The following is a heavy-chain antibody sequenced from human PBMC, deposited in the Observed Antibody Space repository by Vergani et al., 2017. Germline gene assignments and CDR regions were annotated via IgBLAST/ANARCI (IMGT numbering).Heavy chain of an antibody. CDR3: AKDSVAGTLDY. J-gene: IGHJ4*02. Sequence: EVQLVETGGGLIQPGGSLRLSCAASGFTVSSNYMSWVRQAPGKGLEWVSVISGSGGSTYYADSVKGRFTISRDNSKNSLYLQMNSLRTEDTALYYCAKDSVAGTLDYWGQGTLVTVSS. D-gene: IGHD6-19*01. CDR1: GFTVSSNY. V-gene: IGHV3-53*05. CDR2: ISGSGGST.